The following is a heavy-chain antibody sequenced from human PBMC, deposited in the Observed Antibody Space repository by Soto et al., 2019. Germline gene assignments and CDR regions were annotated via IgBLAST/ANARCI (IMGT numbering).Heavy chain of an antibody. D-gene: IGHD2-15*01. CDR2: MNPNSGNT. Sequence: ASVKVSCKASGYTFTNSDINWVRQATGQGLEWMGWMNPNSGNTGYAQKLQGRVTMTTNTSTSTVYMELRSLRSDDTAVYYCARDPGRPLYCSGGCCYPPTLDAFDIWGQGTMVTVSS. CDR1: GYTFTNSD. CDR3: ARDPGRPLYCSGGCCYPPTLDAFDI. V-gene: IGHV1-8*01. J-gene: IGHJ3*02.